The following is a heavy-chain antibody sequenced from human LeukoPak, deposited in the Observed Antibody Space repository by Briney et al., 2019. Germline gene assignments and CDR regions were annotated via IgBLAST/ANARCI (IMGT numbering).Heavy chain of an antibody. CDR1: VFPFTTYV. J-gene: IGHJ4*02. Sequence: GASVNVSCKASVFPFTTYVINSVRQAPGQRREWMGWINTNTVKPSYAQGFTGRFVFSLDTSVNTAYLQISSLKAEDSVVYYCARDLRVAYFDYWGQGTLVTVSS. D-gene: IGHD3-10*01. CDR3: ARDLRVAYFDY. V-gene: IGHV7-4-1*02. CDR2: INTNTVKP.